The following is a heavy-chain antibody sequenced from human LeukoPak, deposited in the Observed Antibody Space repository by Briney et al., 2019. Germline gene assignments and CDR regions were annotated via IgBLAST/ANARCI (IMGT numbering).Heavy chain of an antibody. CDR1: RFTFSTYG. Sequence: GGSLRLSCAASRFTFSTYGMHWVRQAPGKGLEWVAVISFDGSKKYYADSVKGRFTISRDNSKSTLYLQMNSLRPEDTAVYFCVRDSGTYWGQGTLVTVSS. CDR3: VRDSGTY. CDR2: ISFDGSKK. J-gene: IGHJ4*02. V-gene: IGHV3-30*03.